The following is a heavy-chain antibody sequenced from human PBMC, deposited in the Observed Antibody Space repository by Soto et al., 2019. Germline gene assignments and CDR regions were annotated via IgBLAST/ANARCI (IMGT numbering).Heavy chain of an antibody. CDR3: ARGTYYFDY. CDR2: MYYSGST. J-gene: IGHJ4*02. Sequence: PSEALSLSCTVSGGSISSYYWNWIRQPPGKGLEWIGYMYYSGSTNYNPSLKSRVTISVDTSKNQFSLKLSSVTAADTAVYYCARGTYYFDYWGQGTLVTVSS. CDR1: GGSISSYY. V-gene: IGHV4-59*01. D-gene: IGHD3-10*01.